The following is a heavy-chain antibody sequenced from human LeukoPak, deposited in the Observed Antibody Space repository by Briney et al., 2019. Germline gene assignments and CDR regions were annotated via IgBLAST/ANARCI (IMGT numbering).Heavy chain of an antibody. J-gene: IGHJ5*02. D-gene: IGHD6-19*01. Sequence: ASVKVSCKASGYTFTSYDINWVRQATGQGLEWMGWMNPNSGNTGYAQKFQGRVTMTRNTSISTAYMELSSLRSEDTAVYYCARGRGSGWYAGWFDPGAREPWSPSPQ. CDR3: ARGRGSGWYAGWFDP. CDR2: MNPNSGNT. V-gene: IGHV1-8*01. CDR1: GYTFTSYD.